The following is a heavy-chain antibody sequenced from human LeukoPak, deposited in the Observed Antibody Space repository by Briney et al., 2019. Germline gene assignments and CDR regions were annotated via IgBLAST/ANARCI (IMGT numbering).Heavy chain of an antibody. CDR1: GGSISSYY. CDR3: ARDGRSRGAFDI. Sequence: PSETLSLTCTVSGGSISSYYWSWIRQPPGKGLEWIGYIYYSGSTNYNPSLKSRVTISVDKSKNQFSLKLSSVTAADTAVYYCARDGRSRGAFDIWGQGTMVTVSS. D-gene: IGHD1-26*01. J-gene: IGHJ3*02. V-gene: IGHV4-59*12. CDR2: IYYSGST.